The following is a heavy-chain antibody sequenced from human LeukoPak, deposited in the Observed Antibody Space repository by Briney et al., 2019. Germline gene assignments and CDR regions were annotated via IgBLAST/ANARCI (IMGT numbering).Heavy chain of an antibody. J-gene: IGHJ4*02. CDR3: AREWIVVPAATDPGLDY. D-gene: IGHD2-2*01. CDR1: GGSISRYY. CDR2: IYTSGST. Sequence: SETLSLTCTVSGGSISRYYWSWIRQPAGKGLEWIGRIYTSGSTNYNPSLKSRVTMSVDTSKNQFSLKLSSVTAADTAVYYCAREWIVVPAATDPGLDYFSQGTLVTVSS. V-gene: IGHV4-4*07.